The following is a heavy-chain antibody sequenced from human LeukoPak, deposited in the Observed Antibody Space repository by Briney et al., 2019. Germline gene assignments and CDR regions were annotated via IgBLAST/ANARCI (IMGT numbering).Heavy chain of an antibody. CDR1: GGTFSSYA. V-gene: IGHV1-69*01. Sequence: SVKVSCTASGGTFSSYAISWVRQAPGQGLEWMGGIIPIFGTANYAQKFQGRVTITADESTSTAYMELSSLRSEDTAVYYCAAPYYYYYYYGMDVWGQGTTVTVSS. J-gene: IGHJ6*02. D-gene: IGHD3-10*01. CDR2: IIPIFGTA. CDR3: AAPYYYYYYYGMDV.